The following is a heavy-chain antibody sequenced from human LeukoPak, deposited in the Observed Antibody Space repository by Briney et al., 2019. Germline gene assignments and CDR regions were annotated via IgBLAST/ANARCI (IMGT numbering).Heavy chain of an antibody. J-gene: IGHJ4*02. CDR1: GFTFSSYA. D-gene: IGHD3-16*01. CDR2: ISYDGSNK. V-gene: IGHV3-30-3*01. CDR3: ARDRAIGGFDY. Sequence: GGSLRLSCAASGFTFSSYAMHWVRQAPGKGLEWVAVISYDGSNKYYADSVKGRFTISRDNSKNTLYLQMNSLRAEDTAVYYCARDRAIGGFDYWGQGTLVTVSS.